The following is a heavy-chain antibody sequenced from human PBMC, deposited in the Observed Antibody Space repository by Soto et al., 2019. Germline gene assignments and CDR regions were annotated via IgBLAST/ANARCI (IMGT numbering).Heavy chain of an antibody. CDR3: ARDSVVVAATPSIGGNS. Sequence: QVQLVQSGAEVKKPGASVKVSCKASGYTFTSYGISWVRQAPGQGLEWMGWISAYNGNTNYAQKLQGRVTMTTDTSTSTDYIELRSLRYYDTGVYYCARDSVVVAATPSIGGNSWGQRTLVNASS. V-gene: IGHV1-18*01. CDR2: ISAYNGNT. D-gene: IGHD2-15*01. CDR1: GYTFTSYG. J-gene: IGHJ4*02.